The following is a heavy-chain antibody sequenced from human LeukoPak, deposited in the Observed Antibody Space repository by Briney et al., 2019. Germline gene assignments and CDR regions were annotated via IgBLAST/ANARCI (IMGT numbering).Heavy chain of an antibody. Sequence: GASVKVSCKASGYTFTGYYMHWVRQAPGQGLEWMGWINPNSGGTNYAQKFQGWVTMTRDTSISTAYMELSRLRSDDTAVYYCARGISSTSTGFDYWGQGTLVTVSS. D-gene: IGHD2-2*01. J-gene: IGHJ4*02. CDR2: INPNSGGT. V-gene: IGHV1-2*04. CDR3: ARGISSTSTGFDY. CDR1: GYTFTGYY.